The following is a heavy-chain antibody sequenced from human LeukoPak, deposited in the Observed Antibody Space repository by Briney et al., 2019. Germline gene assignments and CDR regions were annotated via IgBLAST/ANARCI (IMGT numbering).Heavy chain of an antibody. CDR3: ARLRSQPYFDY. J-gene: IGHJ4*02. V-gene: IGHV4-38-2*01. CDR2: IYHFGDT. CDR1: DYSISSGYY. Sequence: SETLSLXCAVSDYSISSGYYWGWIRRPPGKGLEWIGSIYHFGDTFHNPSLKSRVTLSVDTSKNQFFLKLSSVTAADSAVYYCARLRSQPYFDYWGQGIMVTVSS. D-gene: IGHD2-15*01.